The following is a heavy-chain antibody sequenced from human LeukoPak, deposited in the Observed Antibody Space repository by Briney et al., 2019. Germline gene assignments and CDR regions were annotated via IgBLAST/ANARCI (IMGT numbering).Heavy chain of an antibody. CDR1: AGSISRYY. J-gene: IGHJ4*02. D-gene: IGHD3-10*01. Sequence: ASETLSLTCTVSAGSISRYYWSWIRQPPGKGLEWIGYIYYSGSTNYNPSLKSRVTISVDTSKNQFSLKLSSVTAADTAVYYCASYGSGSYYMGFDYWGQGTLVTVSS. V-gene: IGHV4-59*01. CDR3: ASYGSGSYYMGFDY. CDR2: IYYSGST.